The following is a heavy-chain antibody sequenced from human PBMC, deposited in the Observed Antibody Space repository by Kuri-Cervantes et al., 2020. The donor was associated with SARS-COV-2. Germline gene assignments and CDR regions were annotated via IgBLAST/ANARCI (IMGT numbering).Heavy chain of an antibody. CDR1: GGSISSGDYY. J-gene: IGHJ2*01. D-gene: IGHD6-19*01. CDR2: IYTSGST. CDR3: ASPQWLVPRKVDWYFDV. V-gene: IGHV4-61*08. Sequence: SETLSLTCTVSGGSISSGDYYWSWIRQPPGKGLEWIGYIYTSGSTNYNPSLKSRVTISVDTSKNQFSLKLSSVTAADTAVYFCASPQWLVPRKVDWYFDVWGRGTLVTVSS.